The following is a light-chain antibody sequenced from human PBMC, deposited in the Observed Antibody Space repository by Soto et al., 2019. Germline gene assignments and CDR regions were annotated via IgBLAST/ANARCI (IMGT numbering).Light chain of an antibody. CDR1: QSVSNY. CDR2: DTF. CDR3: VQRSTWPWT. V-gene: IGKV3-11*01. J-gene: IGKJ1*01. Sequence: IVLTQSPATLSLSPGARATLSCRAGQSVSNYLAWYQQKPGQAPRLLIYDTFNRATGIPARFSGSGSGTDFILTISSLEPEDLAVYFCVQRSTWPWTSGQGTKVEIK.